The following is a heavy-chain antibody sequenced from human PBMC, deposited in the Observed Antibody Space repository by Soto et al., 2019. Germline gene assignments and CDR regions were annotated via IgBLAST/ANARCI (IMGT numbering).Heavy chain of an antibody. CDR2: IIPIFGTA. Sequence: SVKVSCKSSGCTFSSYAISWVRQAPGQGLEWMGGIIPIFGTADYAQKFQGRVTITADESTSTAYMELSSLRSEDTAVYYCARDPYHSITIFGVVINYYYYGMDVWGQGTTVTVSS. V-gene: IGHV1-69*13. D-gene: IGHD3-3*01. CDR3: ARDPYHSITIFGVVINYYYYGMDV. CDR1: GCTFSSYA. J-gene: IGHJ6*02.